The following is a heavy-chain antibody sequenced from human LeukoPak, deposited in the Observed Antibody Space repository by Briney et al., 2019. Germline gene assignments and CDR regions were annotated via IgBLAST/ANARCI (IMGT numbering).Heavy chain of an antibody. CDR3: ARGRLGRFLEWLPIWASFDY. J-gene: IGHJ4*02. CDR2: IYYSGST. Sequence: SETLSLTCTVSGGSISSSSYYWGWIRQPPGKGLEWIGSIYYSGSTYYNPFLKSRVTISVDTSKNQSSLKLSSVTAADTAVYYCARGRLGRFLEWLPIWASFDYWGQGTLVAVSS. CDR1: GGSISSSSYY. D-gene: IGHD3-3*01. V-gene: IGHV4-39*01.